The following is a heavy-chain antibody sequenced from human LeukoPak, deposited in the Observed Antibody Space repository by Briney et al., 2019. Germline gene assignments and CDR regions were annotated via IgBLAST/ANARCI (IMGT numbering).Heavy chain of an antibody. V-gene: IGHV4-38-2*02. J-gene: IGHJ4*02. Sequence: PSETLSLTCTVSGYRLSSGYHWGWIRQTPGKGPEWLGSIDYSGSIYDNPSLRSRVTISLDTSKNQVYLKVKSVTAADTAVYYCVRSEIDDYSKYWGQGTLVIVSS. CDR3: VRSEIDDYSKY. CDR2: IDYSGSI. D-gene: IGHD4-11*01. CDR1: GYRLSSGYH.